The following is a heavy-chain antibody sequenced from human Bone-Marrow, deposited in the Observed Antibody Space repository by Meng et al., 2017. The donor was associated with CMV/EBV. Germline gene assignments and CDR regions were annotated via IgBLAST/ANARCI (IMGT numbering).Heavy chain of an antibody. CDR1: TFTSYY. CDR2: IKPSGGST. CDR3: ARDNRIAAAGLQTFHFDY. J-gene: IGHJ4*02. V-gene: IGHV1-46*01. D-gene: IGHD6-13*01. Sequence: TFTSYYRHWVRQGTGQGREWMGIIKPSGGSTSYGQKFQGRVTMTRDTSTSTVYMELSSLRSEDTAVYYCARDNRIAAAGLQTFHFDYWGQGTLVTVSS.